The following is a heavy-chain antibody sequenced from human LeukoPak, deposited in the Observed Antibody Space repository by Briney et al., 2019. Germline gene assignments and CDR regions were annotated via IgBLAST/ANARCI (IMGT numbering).Heavy chain of an antibody. D-gene: IGHD6-19*01. Sequence: SETLSLTCTVSGGSINSYYWSWIRQPPGKGLEWVGYIYVSGSTNYKPSLKRRVTISVDTSKNQFSLKVSSVTAADTAVYYCASSRSSSGWSLIDYWGQGALVTVSS. CDR2: IYVSGST. CDR3: ASSRSSSGWSLIDY. J-gene: IGHJ4*02. V-gene: IGHV4-59*01. CDR1: GGSINSYY.